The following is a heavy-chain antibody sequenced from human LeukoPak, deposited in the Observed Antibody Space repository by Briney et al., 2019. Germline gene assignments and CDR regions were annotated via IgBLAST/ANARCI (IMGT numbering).Heavy chain of an antibody. CDR2: IKRDGSVI. D-gene: IGHD3-22*01. Sequence: GGSLRLSCAASGFIFSSYWMTWIRQAPGKGLEWVANIKRDGSVIHYMDSVKGRFTISRDNSKNTLYLQMNSLRAEDTAVYYCAGSDEGGYPPWGQGTLVTVSS. J-gene: IGHJ5*02. CDR1: GFIFSSYW. V-gene: IGHV3-7*01. CDR3: AGSDEGGYPP.